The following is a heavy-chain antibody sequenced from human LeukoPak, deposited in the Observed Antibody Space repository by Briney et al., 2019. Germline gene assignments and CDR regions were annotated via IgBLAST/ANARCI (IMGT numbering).Heavy chain of an antibody. CDR1: GFIFSSYS. V-gene: IGHV3-21*04. CDR3: AKDIVRRTQALPRSFWVVAFDY. J-gene: IGHJ4*02. Sequence: GGSLRLSCAASGFIFSSYSMNWVRQAPGKGLEWVSSISSSSTYIYYADSVKGRFTISRDNSKNTLYLQMNSLRAEDTAVYYCAKDIVRRTQALPRSFWVVAFDYWGQGTLVTVSS. CDR2: ISSSSTYI. D-gene: IGHD3-9*01.